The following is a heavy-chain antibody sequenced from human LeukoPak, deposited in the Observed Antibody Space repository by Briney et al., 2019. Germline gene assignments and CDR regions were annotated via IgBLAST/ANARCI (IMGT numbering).Heavy chain of an antibody. J-gene: IGHJ4*02. V-gene: IGHV1-2*04. CDR1: GYTFTSYA. D-gene: IGHD3-16*02. CDR3: ARGTPGSYLGY. CDR2: INPNSGGT. Sequence: ASVKVSCKASGYTFTSYAMNWVRQAPGQGLEWMGWINPNSGGTNYAQKFKGWVTLTRDTSINTTYMELSRLASDVTAVYFCARGTPGSYLGYWGQGTLVTVSP.